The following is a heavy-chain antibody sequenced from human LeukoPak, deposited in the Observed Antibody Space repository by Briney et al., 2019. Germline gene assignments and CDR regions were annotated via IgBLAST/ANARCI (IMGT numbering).Heavy chain of an antibody. D-gene: IGHD1-14*01. V-gene: IGHV3-23*01. J-gene: IGHJ4*02. CDR1: RFTFSSSD. CDR3: ATGGAGQTLHN. CDR2: MSGGGGT. Sequence: HPGGSLRLSCAASRFTFSSSDVSWVRQAPGKGLEWVSSMSGGGGTFYADSVKGRFSISRDNSKNTLYLQMGSLRAEDTAVYYCATGGAGQTLHNWGQGTLVTVSS.